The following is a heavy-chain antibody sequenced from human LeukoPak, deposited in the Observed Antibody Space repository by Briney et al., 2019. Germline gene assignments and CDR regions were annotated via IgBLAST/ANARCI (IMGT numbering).Heavy chain of an antibody. Sequence: PGGSLRLSCAASGFTFDDYAMHWVRQAPGKGLEWVAVIWYDGSNKHYADSVKGRFTISRDNSKNTLYLQMNSLRAEDTAVYYCARDGYGHRGYFDYWGQGTLVTVSS. CDR1: GFTFDDYA. V-gene: IGHV3-33*08. D-gene: IGHD5-18*01. J-gene: IGHJ4*02. CDR3: ARDGYGHRGYFDY. CDR2: IWYDGSNK.